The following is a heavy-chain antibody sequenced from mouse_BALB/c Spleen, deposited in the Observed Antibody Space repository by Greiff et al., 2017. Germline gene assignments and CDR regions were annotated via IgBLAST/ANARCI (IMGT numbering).Heavy chain of an antibody. V-gene: IGHV3-6*02. D-gene: IGHD2-1*01. Sequence: EVKLQESGPGLVKPSQSLSLTCSVTGYSITSGYYWNWIRQFPGNKLEWMGYISYDGSNNYNPSLKNRISITRDTSKNQFFLKLNSVTTEDTATYYCARSDGNYWFAYWGQGTLVTVSA. CDR1: GYSITSGYY. CDR2: ISYDGSN. J-gene: IGHJ3*01. CDR3: ARSDGNYWFAY.